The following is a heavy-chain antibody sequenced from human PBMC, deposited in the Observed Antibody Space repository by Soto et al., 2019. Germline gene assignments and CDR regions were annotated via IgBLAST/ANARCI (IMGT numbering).Heavy chain of an antibody. CDR3: AKRPLTAAGFDY. Sequence: EVQLLESGGGLVQPGGSLRLSCAASGFTFSXYAMTWVRQAPGKGLEWVSVITGSGGGTYFVDSVKGRFTISRDNSKNTVYLQMNSLRAEDTAVYYCAKRPLTAAGFDYWGQGTLVTVSS. V-gene: IGHV3-23*01. D-gene: IGHD6-13*01. J-gene: IGHJ4*02. CDR1: GFTFSXYA. CDR2: ITGSGGGT.